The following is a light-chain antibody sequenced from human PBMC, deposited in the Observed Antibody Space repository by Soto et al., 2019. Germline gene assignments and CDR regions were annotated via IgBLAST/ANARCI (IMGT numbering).Light chain of an antibody. CDR2: GAS. Sequence: EILLTQSPLTLSVSPGEGATLSCRASQNINSNLAWYQQRPGQAPRVLIYGASSRASGIPARFSGSGSGTDFTLTITRLEPDDFAVYYCQQYKDWPPLTFGGGTRVESK. CDR1: QNINSN. V-gene: IGKV3D-15*01. J-gene: IGKJ4*01. CDR3: QQYKDWPPLT.